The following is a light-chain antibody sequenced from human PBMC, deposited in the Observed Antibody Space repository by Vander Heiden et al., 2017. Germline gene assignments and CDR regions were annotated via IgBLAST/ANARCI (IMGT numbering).Light chain of an antibody. J-gene: IGLJ3*02. Sequence: QSVLTQPPSVSGAPGQTVTISCTGSSSNIGAGYDVHWYQQLPGTAPKLLICGNSNRPSGVPDRFSGSKSGTSASLAITGLQAEDEADYYCQSYDSSLSGSVFGGGTKLTVL. V-gene: IGLV1-40*01. CDR1: SSNIGAGYD. CDR2: GNS. CDR3: QSYDSSLSGSV.